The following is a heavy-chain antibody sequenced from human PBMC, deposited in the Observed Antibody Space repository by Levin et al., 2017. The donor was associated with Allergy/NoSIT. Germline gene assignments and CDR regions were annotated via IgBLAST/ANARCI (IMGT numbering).Heavy chain of an antibody. CDR2: IDWDDDK. CDR3: ACGDGYNESRDYFDY. CDR1: GFSLSTSGMC. J-gene: IGHJ4*02. V-gene: IGHV2-70*11. D-gene: IGHD5-24*01. Sequence: SGPTLVKPTQTLTLTCTFSGFSLSTSGMCVSWIRQPPGKALEWLARIDWDDDKYYSTSLKTRLTISKDTSKNQVVLTMTNMDPVDTATYYCACGDGYNESRDYFDYWGQGTLVTVSS.